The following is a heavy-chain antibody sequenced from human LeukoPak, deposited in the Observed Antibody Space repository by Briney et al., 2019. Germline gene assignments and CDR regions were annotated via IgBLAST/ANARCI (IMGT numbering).Heavy chain of an antibody. CDR2: IYTTGST. CDR3: ARGATGQVVVVPAARNFDY. D-gene: IGHD2-2*01. V-gene: IGHV4-4*07. CDR1: GGSFSSYY. Sequence: SETLSLTCTVSGGSFSSYYWSWIRQPAGKGLEWIGRIYTTGSTNYNPSLKSRVTMSVDTSTNQFSLKLSSVTAADTAVYYCARGATGQVVVVPAARNFDYWGQGTLVTVSS. J-gene: IGHJ4*02.